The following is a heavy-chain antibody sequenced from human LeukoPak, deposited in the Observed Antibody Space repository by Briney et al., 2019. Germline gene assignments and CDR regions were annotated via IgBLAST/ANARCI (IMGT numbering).Heavy chain of an antibody. CDR2: IYYSGST. J-gene: IGHJ4*02. V-gene: IGHV4-59*08. CDR3: ARMSGYSSPFDY. CDR1: GGSISSYY. Sequence: PSETLSLTCTVSGGSISSYYWSWIRQPPGKGLEWIGYIYYSGSTNYNPSLKSRVTISVDTSKNRFSLKLSSVTAADTAVYYCARMSGYSSPFDYWGQGTLVTVSS. D-gene: IGHD6-19*01.